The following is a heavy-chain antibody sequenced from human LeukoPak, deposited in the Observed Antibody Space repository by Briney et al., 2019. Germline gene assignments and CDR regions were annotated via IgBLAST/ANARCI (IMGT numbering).Heavy chain of an antibody. Sequence: PGGSLRLSCAASGFTFTNYAMSWVRQAPGRGLEWVSNISPGGSTNYADSVKGRFTISRDNYKNTMYLQMNSLRAEDTAVYHCAKRSGSGGPFDYWGQGILVTVSS. CDR1: GFTFTNYA. D-gene: IGHD3-10*01. CDR2: ISPGGST. CDR3: AKRSGSGGPFDY. V-gene: IGHV3-23*01. J-gene: IGHJ4*02.